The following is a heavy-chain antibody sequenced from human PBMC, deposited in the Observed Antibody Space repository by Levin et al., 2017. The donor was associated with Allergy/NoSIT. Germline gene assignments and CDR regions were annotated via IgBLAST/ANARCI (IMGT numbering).Heavy chain of an antibody. CDR3: ARDIIRYRRSSPFYSYYGLGV. J-gene: IGHJ6*02. CDR2: VYYNGNT. Sequence: PSETLSLTCTVSGDSISNYYWNWIRQSPGRGLEWLGYVYYNGNTNYNPSLKGRITLSVDTSKNQFSLELTSVTAADTAVYYCARDIIRYRRSSPFYSYYGLGVWGQGTTVTVSS. CDR1: GDSISNYY. D-gene: IGHD6-6*01. V-gene: IGHV4-59*01.